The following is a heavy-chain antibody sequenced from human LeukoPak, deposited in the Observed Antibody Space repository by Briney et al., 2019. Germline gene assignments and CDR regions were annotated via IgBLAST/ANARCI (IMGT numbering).Heavy chain of an antibody. CDR3: ARDSPDIPNDYGGIHFDY. D-gene: IGHD4-23*01. Sequence: ASVKVSCKASGYTFTSYGISWVRQAPGQGLEWMGWVNPNSGGTNYAQKFQGRVTMTRGTSISTAYMELSRLRSDDTAVYYCARDSPDIPNDYGGIHFDYWGQGTLVTVSS. CDR2: VNPNSGGT. J-gene: IGHJ4*02. CDR1: GYTFTSYG. V-gene: IGHV1-2*02.